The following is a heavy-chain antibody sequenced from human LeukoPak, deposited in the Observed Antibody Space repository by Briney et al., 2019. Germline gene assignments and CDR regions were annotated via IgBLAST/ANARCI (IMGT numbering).Heavy chain of an antibody. CDR1: GFTFSIYS. J-gene: IGHJ4*02. V-gene: IGHV3-21*01. CDR3: ARAPSGYDPYFDY. CDR2: ISSSSDCI. D-gene: IGHD5-12*01. Sequence: PGGSLRLSCTASGFTFSIYSINWVRQAPGKGLEWVSSISSSSDCIYYADSLKGRFTISRDNAKNSLYLQMNSLRAEDTAVYYCARAPSGYDPYFDYWGQGTLVTVSS.